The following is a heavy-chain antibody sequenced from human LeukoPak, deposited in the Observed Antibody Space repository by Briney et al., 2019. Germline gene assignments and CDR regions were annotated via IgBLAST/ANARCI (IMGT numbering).Heavy chain of an antibody. CDR2: LYSGGNT. CDR3: AGVMRGAFDI. Sequence: GGSLRLSCAASGFTVSSNDMNWVRQAPGKGLEWVSLLYSGGNTFYADSVKGRFTISRDNSNNTLYLQLDSLRVEDTAVYYCAGVMRGAFDIWGQGTLVTVSS. CDR1: GFTVSSND. J-gene: IGHJ3*02. V-gene: IGHV3-53*01.